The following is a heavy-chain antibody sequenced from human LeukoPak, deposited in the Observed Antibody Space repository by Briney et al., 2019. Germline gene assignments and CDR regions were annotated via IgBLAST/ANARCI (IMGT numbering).Heavy chain of an antibody. CDR3: ARDSGYMTTVTTDAFDI. CDR1: GYTFTSYY. J-gene: IGHJ3*02. CDR2: INPSGGST. Sequence: GASVKVSCKATGYTFTSYYMHWMRQAPGQGLEWMGIINPSGGSTSYAQKFQGRVTMTRDTSTSTVYMELSSLRSEDTAVYYCARDSGYMTTVTTDAFDIWGQGTMVTVSS. V-gene: IGHV1-46*01. D-gene: IGHD4-17*01.